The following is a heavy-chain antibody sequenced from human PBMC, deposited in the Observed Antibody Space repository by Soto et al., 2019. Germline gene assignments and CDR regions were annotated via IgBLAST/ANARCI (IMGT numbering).Heavy chain of an antibody. CDR3: AGSEDGLGAGIADY. Sequence: QVQLQESGPGLVKPSETLSLTCTVSGGSISSYYWSWIRQPPGKGLEWIGYIYYSGSTNYNPSLTIRLPIAVDTSETQFSLKLSSVTAADTAVYYCAGSEDGLGAGIADYWGQGTLVTVSS. V-gene: IGHV4-59*01. J-gene: IGHJ4*02. D-gene: IGHD6-13*01. CDR2: IYYSGST. CDR1: GGSISSYY.